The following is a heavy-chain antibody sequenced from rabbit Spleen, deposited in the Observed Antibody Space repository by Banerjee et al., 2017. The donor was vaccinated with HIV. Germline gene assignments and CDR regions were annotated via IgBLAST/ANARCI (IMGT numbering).Heavy chain of an antibody. CDR1: GFSFIAGYY. V-gene: IGHV1S45*01. D-gene: IGHD1-1*01. Sequence: QEQLVEYGGDLVQPEGSLTLTCTASGFSFIAGYYMCWVRQAPGKGLEWIACIEVGSSDFTYFATWAKGRFTISKTSSTTVTLQVTRLTAADTATYFCARDTSSSFSSYGMDLWGPGTLVTV. CDR3: ARDTSSSFSSYGMDL. J-gene: IGHJ6*01. CDR2: IEVGSSDFT.